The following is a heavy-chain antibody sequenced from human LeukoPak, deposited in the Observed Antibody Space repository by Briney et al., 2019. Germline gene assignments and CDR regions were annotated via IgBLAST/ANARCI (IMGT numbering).Heavy chain of an antibody. CDR2: INSDGSST. V-gene: IGHV3-74*01. D-gene: IGHD3-22*01. CDR1: GFTFTDYY. Sequence: GGSLRLSCAASGFTFTDYYMSWIRQAPGKGLVWVSRINSDGSSTSYADSVKGRFTISRDNAKNTLYLQMNSLRAEDTAVYYCARDLTVAYYYDSSGPFDYWGQGTLVTVSS. CDR3: ARDLTVAYYYDSSGPFDY. J-gene: IGHJ4*02.